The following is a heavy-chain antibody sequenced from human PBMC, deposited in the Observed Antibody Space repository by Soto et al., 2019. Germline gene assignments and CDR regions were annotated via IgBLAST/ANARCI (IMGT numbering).Heavy chain of an antibody. Sequence: QVQLQESGPGLVKPSETLSLTCTVSGGSISSYYWSWIRQPPGKGLEWIGYIYYSGITNYNPSLKSRVTISVDTSKNQFSLKLSSVTAADTAVYYCATSYYYGSGSYYYYYMDVWGKGTTVTVSS. CDR1: GGSISSYY. CDR2: IYYSGIT. J-gene: IGHJ6*03. V-gene: IGHV4-59*01. CDR3: ATSYYYGSGSYYYYYMDV. D-gene: IGHD3-10*01.